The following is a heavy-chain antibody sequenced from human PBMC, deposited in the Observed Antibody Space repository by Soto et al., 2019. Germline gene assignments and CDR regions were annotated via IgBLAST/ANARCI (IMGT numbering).Heavy chain of an antibody. CDR3: ARAGGDRYNSLYDDYGMDV. CDR2: INPSGGST. Sequence: QVQLVPSGAEVKKPGASVKVSCKASGYTFTSYYMHWVRQAPGQGLEWMGIINPSGGSTSNAQQSQGSVTMTRDTATTKDYMELTNPSSEATAGYYCARAGGDRYNSLYDDYGMDVWGQGTTVTVS. J-gene: IGHJ6*02. D-gene: IGHD3-16*01. CDR1: GYTFTSYY. V-gene: IGHV1-46*01.